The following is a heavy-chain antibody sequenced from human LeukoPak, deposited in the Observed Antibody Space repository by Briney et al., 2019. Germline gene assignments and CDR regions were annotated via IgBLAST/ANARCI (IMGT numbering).Heavy chain of an antibody. V-gene: IGHV3-7*01. CDR2: IKLDGSEK. CDR3: ARDETYYYDSSGYYPFDY. D-gene: IGHD3-22*01. CDR1: GFTFSSYW. J-gene: IGHJ4*02. Sequence: GGSLRLSCAASGFTFSSYWMSWVRQAPWKGLEWVANIKLDGSEKYYVDSVKGRFTISRDNAKNSLYLQMNSLRAEDTAVYYCARDETYYYDSSGYYPFDYWGQGTLVTVSS.